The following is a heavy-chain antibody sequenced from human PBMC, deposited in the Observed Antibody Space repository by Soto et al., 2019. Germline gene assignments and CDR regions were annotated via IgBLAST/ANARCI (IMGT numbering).Heavy chain of an antibody. CDR2: IYYSGST. J-gene: IGHJ5*02. D-gene: IGHD3-3*01. CDR3: ARTSYDFWSGSWFDP. CDR1: GGSISSYY. Sequence: LSLTCTVSGGSISSYYWSWIRQPPGKGLEWIGYIYYSGSTNYNPSLKSRVTISVDTSKNQFSLKLSSVTAADTAVYYCARTSYDFWSGSWFDPWGQGTLVTVSS. V-gene: IGHV4-59*01.